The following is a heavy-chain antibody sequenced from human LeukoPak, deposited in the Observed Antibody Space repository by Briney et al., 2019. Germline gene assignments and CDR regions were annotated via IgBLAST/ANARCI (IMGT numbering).Heavy chain of an antibody. J-gene: IGHJ4*01. CDR2: IKHDGSEKQDGSEK. Sequence: PGGSLRLSCAASGFTFSQYWMSWVRQAPGKGLEWVANIKHDGSEKQDGSEKNYVDSVKGRFTISRDNAKNSLYLQMNSLRAEDTAVYYCAKGIYSSGWSYDYWGHGTLVTVSS. V-gene: IGHV3-7*03. CDR1: GFTFSQYW. D-gene: IGHD6-19*01. CDR3: AKGIYSSGWSYDY.